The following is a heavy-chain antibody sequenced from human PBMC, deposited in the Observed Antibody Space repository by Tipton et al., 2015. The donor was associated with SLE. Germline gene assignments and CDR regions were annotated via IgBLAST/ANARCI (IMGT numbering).Heavy chain of an antibody. Sequence: TLSLTCTVSGGSISSSGYYWSWIRQPPGKGLEWIGEINHSGSTNYNPSLKSRVTISVDTSKNQFSLKLSSVTAADTAVYYCARLSFDYWGQGTLVTVSS. CDR1: GGSISSSGYY. CDR2: INHSGST. J-gene: IGHJ4*02. CDR3: ARLSFDY. V-gene: IGHV4-39*07.